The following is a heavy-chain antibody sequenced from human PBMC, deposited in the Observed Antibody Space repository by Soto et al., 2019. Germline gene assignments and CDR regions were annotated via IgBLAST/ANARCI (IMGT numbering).Heavy chain of an antibody. V-gene: IGHV1-18*01. J-gene: IGHJ4*02. CDR3: ARDRGRSCIGGTCPFDY. CDR2: ISTYDGNT. Sequence: VAVKVSCKASGYSFTIYEITWVRQAPGQELEWMGWISTYDGNTNYAQNFQGRVSMARDTSTSTAYMELRSLRSDDTAVYYCARDRGRSCIGGTCPFDYWGQGTLVTVSS. CDR1: GYSFTIYE. D-gene: IGHD2-15*01.